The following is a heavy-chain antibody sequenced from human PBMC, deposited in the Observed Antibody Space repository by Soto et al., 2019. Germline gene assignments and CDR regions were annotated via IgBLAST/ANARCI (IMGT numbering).Heavy chain of an antibody. J-gene: IGHJ4*02. CDR2: IYYTGSP. CDR1: GGSISSGTYY. V-gene: IGHV4-31*03. Sequence: SETLSLTCTVSGGSISSGTYYWNWIRQRPGKGLEWIGYIYYTGSPYYNPSLKSRLTISLDTSKNQFSLNLSSVTAADTAIYYCARGGSGYDFGTLLDYWGQGTLVTVSS. CDR3: ARGGSGYDFGTLLDY. D-gene: IGHD5-12*01.